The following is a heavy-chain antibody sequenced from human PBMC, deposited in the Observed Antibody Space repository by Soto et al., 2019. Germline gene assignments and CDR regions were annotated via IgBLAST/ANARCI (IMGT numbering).Heavy chain of an antibody. Sequence: GDSLKISCKGSGYSFTSYWIGWVRQMPGKGLEWMGIIYPGDSDTRYSPSFQGQVTISADKSISTAYLQWSSLKASDTAMYYCAKIRSGYYTGVPKAYSYFGMDVRGQGTTVTVS. CDR3: AKIRSGYYTGVPKAYSYFGMDV. V-gene: IGHV5-51*01. CDR2: IYPGDSDT. J-gene: IGHJ6*02. D-gene: IGHD3-3*01. CDR1: GYSFTSYW.